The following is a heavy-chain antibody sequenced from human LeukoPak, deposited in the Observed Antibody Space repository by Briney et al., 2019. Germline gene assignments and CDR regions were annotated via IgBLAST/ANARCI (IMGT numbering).Heavy chain of an antibody. CDR2: INAGNGNT. CDR3: ARLRGSAYYYYGMDV. Sequence: ASVKVSCKASGYTFTSYAMHWVRQAPGQRLEWMGWINAGNGNTKYSQKFQGRVTITRDTSASTAYMELSSLRSEDTAVYYCARLRGSAYYYYGMDVWGQGTTVTVSS. CDR1: GYTFTSYA. J-gene: IGHJ6*02. D-gene: IGHD3-10*01. V-gene: IGHV1-3*01.